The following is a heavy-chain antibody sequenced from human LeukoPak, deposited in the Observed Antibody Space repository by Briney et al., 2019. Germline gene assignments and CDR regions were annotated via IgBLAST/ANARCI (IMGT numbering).Heavy chain of an antibody. D-gene: IGHD6-6*01. CDR2: IYTGGTT. CDR3: ARDSTSYYFDC. J-gene: IGHJ4*02. V-gene: IGHV3-66*01. Sequence: GGSLRLSCAASGFSVSSTHMNWVRQAPGKGLEWVSIIYTGGTTHYADAVKGRVTISRDDSRNTVDLQMDSLRAEDTAVYYCARDSTSYYFDCWGQGTLVTVSS. CDR1: GFSVSSTH.